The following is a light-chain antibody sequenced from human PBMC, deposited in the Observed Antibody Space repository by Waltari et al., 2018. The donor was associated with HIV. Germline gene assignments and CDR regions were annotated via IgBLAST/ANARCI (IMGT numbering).Light chain of an antibody. Sequence: QSALTQPPSVSAAPGQKITISCYVNDSNIGKNYVSWYYHLPGTAPKLLIYATTKRPSSLSARFSGSKSATSATLGITGLQTGDEGDYFCATWDSTLSLEVFGGGTRLTVL. CDR3: ATWDSTLSLEV. V-gene: IGLV1-51*02. CDR1: DSNIGKNY. J-gene: IGLJ2*01. CDR2: ATT.